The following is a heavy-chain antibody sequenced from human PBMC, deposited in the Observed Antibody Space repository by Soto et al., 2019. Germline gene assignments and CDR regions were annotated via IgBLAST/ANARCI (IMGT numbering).Heavy chain of an antibody. J-gene: IGHJ6*03. Sequence: GGSLRLSCAASGFTFSDYYMSRIRQAPGKGLEWVSYISSSGSTIYYADSVKGRFTISRDNAKNSLYLQMNSLRAEDTAVYYCARGRMGVILHYMDVWGKGTTVTVSS. CDR3: ARGRMGVILHYMDV. V-gene: IGHV3-11*01. CDR2: ISSSGSTI. CDR1: GFTFSDYY. D-gene: IGHD3-10*01.